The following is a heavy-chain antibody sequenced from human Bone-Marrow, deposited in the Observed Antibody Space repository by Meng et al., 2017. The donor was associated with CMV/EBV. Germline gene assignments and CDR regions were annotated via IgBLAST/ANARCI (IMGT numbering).Heavy chain of an antibody. J-gene: IGHJ5*02. V-gene: IGHV3-23*01. Sequence: GESLKISCAASGFTFSSYAMSWVRQAPGKGLEWVSAISGSGGSTYYADSVKGRFTISRDNSKNTLYLQMNSLRGEDTAVYYCARDAVIIESRGGYERSRDNGVIIIHPSWFDWFDPWGRGTLVTVSS. D-gene: IGHD3-3*01. CDR3: ARDAVIIESRGGYERSRDNGVIIIHPSWFDWFDP. CDR2: ISGSGGST. CDR1: GFTFSSYA.